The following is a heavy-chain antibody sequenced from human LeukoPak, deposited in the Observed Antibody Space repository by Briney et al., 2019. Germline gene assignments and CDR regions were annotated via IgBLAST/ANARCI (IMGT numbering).Heavy chain of an antibody. D-gene: IGHD3-22*01. CDR1: GDSLSSGVYY. Sequence: PSETLSLTCTVSGDSLSSGVYYGSWIRPPAGRGLEWIGRISSSGSTNFNPSLKSQVTISVDTSKNQSVLKLSSVTAADTAVYFCARGPYSYDSSGAFDIWGQGTMVTVSS. J-gene: IGHJ3*02. V-gene: IGHV4-61*02. CDR3: ARGPYSYDSSGAFDI. CDR2: ISSSGST.